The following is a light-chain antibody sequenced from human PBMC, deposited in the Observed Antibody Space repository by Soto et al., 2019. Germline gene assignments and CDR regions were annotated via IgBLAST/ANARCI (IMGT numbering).Light chain of an antibody. CDR2: GAS. J-gene: IGKJ4*01. CDR3: QQYSNWPLLVT. V-gene: IGKV3-15*01. CDR1: QSVSSN. Sequence: EIVMTQSPATLSVSPGERATLSCRASQSVSSNLAWYQQKPGQAPRLLMYGASTRATGIPARFSGSGSGTQFTLTITSLQSEDFAVYYCQQYSNWPLLVTFGGGTKVEIK.